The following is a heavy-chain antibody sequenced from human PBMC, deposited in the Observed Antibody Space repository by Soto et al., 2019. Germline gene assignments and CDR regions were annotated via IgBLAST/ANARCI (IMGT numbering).Heavy chain of an antibody. CDR3: ARDRVDNYYYGMDV. J-gene: IGHJ6*02. Sequence: RASVKVSCKASGYTFTGYYMHWVRQAPGQGLEWMGWINPNSGGTNYAQKFQGRVTMTRDTSISTAYMELSRLRSDDTAVYYCARDRVDNYYYGMDVWGQGTTVTVSS. V-gene: IGHV1-2*02. CDR2: INPNSGGT. D-gene: IGHD3-10*01. CDR1: GYTFTGYY.